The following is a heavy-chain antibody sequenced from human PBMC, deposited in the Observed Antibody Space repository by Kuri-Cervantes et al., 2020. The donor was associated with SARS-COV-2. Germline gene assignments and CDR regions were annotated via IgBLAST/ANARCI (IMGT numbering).Heavy chain of an antibody. CDR3: AKARPSGGY. CDR2: IWPDGNNK. D-gene: IGHD4-23*01. J-gene: IGHJ4*02. V-gene: IGHV3-33*06. CDR1: GFSFSYYG. Sequence: GESLKISCTASGFSFSYYGMHWVRQAPGKGLEWVAVIWPDGNNKFYSDSVRGRFTISRDNSKNMLYLQMHSLRVEDTAVYYCAKARPSGGYWGQGTLVTVSS.